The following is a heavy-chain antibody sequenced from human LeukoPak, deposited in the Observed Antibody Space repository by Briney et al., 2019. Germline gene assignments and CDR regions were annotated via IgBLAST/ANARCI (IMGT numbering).Heavy chain of an antibody. CDR1: GFTFSSYG. J-gene: IGHJ4*02. Sequence: QPGGSLRLSCAASGFTFSSYGMHWVRQAPGKGLEWVAVISYDGSNKYYADSVKGRFTISRDNSKNTLYLQMNSLRAEDTAVYYCAKVFRSHFLGGKRAYYFDYWGQGTLVTVSS. CDR3: AKVFRSHFLGGKRAYYFDY. V-gene: IGHV3-30*18. D-gene: IGHD3-16*01. CDR2: ISYDGSNK.